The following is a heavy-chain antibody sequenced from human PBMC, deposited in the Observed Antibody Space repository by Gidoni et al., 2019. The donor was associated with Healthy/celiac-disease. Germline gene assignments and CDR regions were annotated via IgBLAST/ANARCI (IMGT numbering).Heavy chain of an antibody. V-gene: IGHV4-61*02. J-gene: IGHJ4*02. CDR3: ARGGDRQWLEYRFDY. CDR1: GGSISSGSYY. CDR2: IYTSGST. Sequence: QVQLQESGPGLVKPSQTLSLTCTVSGGSISSGSYYWSWIRQPAGKGLEWIGRIYTSGSTNYNPSLKSRVTISVDTSKNQFSLKLSSVTAADTAVYYCARGGDRQWLEYRFDYWGQGTLVTVSS. D-gene: IGHD6-19*01.